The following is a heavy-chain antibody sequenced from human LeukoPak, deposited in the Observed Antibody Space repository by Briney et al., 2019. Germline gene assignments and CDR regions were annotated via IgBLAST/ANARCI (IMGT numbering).Heavy chain of an antibody. Sequence: GGSLRLSCAASGFTFSSYSMNWVRQAPGKGLEWVAFISYDGSIKYYADSVKGRFTISRDNSKNTLYMQMNSLRAEDTAVYYCAKNGCGGDCYGDYWGQGILVTVSS. CDR3: AKNGCGGDCYGDY. J-gene: IGHJ4*02. V-gene: IGHV3-30*18. CDR2: ISYDGSIK. D-gene: IGHD2-21*02. CDR1: GFTFSSYS.